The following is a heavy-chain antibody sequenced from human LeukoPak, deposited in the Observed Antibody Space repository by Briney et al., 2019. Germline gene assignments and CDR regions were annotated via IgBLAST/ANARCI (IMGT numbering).Heavy chain of an antibody. CDR1: GFTFSTYA. CDR2: LSGSGGST. J-gene: IGHJ4*02. Sequence: GVSLRLSCDASGFTFSTYAMSWVRQAPGEGLEWVSGLSGSGGSTWYADSVKGWFTISRDNSKNTVYLHMNSLRAEDTAVYYCAKFEGLCGSANTCYHFDCWGQGTLVTVSS. CDR3: AKFEGLCGSANTCYHFDC. V-gene: IGHV3-23*01. D-gene: IGHD2-2*01.